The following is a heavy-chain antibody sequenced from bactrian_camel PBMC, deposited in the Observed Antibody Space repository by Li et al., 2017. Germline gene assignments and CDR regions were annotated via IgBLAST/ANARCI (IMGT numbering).Heavy chain of an antibody. CDR2: IARDGTT. D-gene: IGHD3*01. CDR1: GSVYNGIC. V-gene: IGHV3S53*01. J-gene: IGHJ6*01. CDR3: AADSRYASCGWLLDRFRDFAY. Sequence: HVQLVESGGGLVQAGGSLRLTCVATGSVYNGICIGWVRRAPGKRDEGVAGIARDGTTTYADYVKGRFTVSKHNTNNTLYLQMDNLKPEDTAMYSCAADSRYASCGWLLDRFRDFAYRGQGTQVTVS.